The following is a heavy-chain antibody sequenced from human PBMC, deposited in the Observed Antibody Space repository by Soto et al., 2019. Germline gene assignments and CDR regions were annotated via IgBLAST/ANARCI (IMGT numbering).Heavy chain of an antibody. D-gene: IGHD6-13*01. Sequence: GGSLRLSCAASGFTFSSYGMHWVRQAPGKGLEWVAVISYDGSNKYYADSVKGRFTISRHNSKNTLYLQMNSLRAEDTAVYYCAKGKAVDPSGQGPLVTVSS. J-gene: IGHJ5*02. CDR3: AKGKAVDP. CDR2: ISYDGSNK. V-gene: IGHV3-30*18. CDR1: GFTFSSYG.